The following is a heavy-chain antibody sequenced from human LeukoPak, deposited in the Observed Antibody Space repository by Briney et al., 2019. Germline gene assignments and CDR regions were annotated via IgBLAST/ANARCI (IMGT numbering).Heavy chain of an antibody. D-gene: IGHD5-24*01. Sequence: GGSLRLSCATSGFTFSSYSMNWVRQAPGKGLEWVSSISSVISDIFHADSVKGRFTISRDNANNTLYLQMNSVRAEDTAVYYCARGTRDGYNPFDYWGHGTLVTVSS. CDR3: ARGTRDGYNPFDY. CDR2: ISSVISDI. CDR1: GFTFSSYS. J-gene: IGHJ4*01. V-gene: IGHV3-21*01.